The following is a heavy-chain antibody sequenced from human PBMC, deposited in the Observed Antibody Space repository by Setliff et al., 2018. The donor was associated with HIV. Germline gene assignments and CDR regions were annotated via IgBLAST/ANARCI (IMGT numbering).Heavy chain of an antibody. D-gene: IGHD6-13*01. J-gene: IGHJ4*02. CDR1: GYSISSGYF. CDR2: VSSSGDT. CDR3: ARFAGSSWIDY. V-gene: IGHV4-38-2*01. Sequence: PSETLSLTCAVSGYSISSGYFWGWIRLPPAKGLEWIGSVSSSGDTFYTPSLKSRVDISIDTSKRVFSLNLNSATAADTAMYYCARFAGSSWIDYWGQGALVTVSS.